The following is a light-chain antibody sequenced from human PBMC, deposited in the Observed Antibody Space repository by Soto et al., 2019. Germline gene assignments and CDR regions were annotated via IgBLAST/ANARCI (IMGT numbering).Light chain of an antibody. CDR3: HQYDNRHHT. CDR2: DAS. J-gene: IGKJ1*01. Sequence: EIVLTQFPATLSVSPGDRTTLSCSASQSVSSTLDWCQLKPRQSPRLLIYDASTRATGIPDRFSGNGSGTDVTLTISRLQSEDVAVYYCHQYDNRHHTVGQGTKVEIK. CDR1: QSVSST. V-gene: IGKV3-15*01.